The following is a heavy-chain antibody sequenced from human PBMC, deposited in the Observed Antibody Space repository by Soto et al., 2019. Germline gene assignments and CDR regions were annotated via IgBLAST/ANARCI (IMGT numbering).Heavy chain of an antibody. V-gene: IGHV4-61*01. J-gene: IGHJ5*02. CDR2: VHSSGIT. Sequence: SETLSLTCTVSGGSVSNDNFYWSWIRQPPGKGLEWIGYVHSSGITNYNPSLKRRVTISVDTSRNQFSLRLSSVTAAGTAVYYCARGLTMGQLPSHFDHWGQGTQVTVSS. D-gene: IGHD3-16*01. CDR3: ARGLTMGQLPSHFDH. CDR1: GGSVSNDNFY.